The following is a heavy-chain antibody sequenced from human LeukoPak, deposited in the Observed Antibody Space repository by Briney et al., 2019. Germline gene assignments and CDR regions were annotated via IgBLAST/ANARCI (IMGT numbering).Heavy chain of an antibody. CDR3: ARETYYYDSSGYYRFFDY. CDR1: GGSISSYY. V-gene: IGHV4-59*12. J-gene: IGHJ4*02. CDR2: IYHSGST. D-gene: IGHD3-22*01. Sequence: SETLSLTCTVSGGSISSYYWSWIRQPPGKGLEWIGYIYHSGSTYYNPSLKSRVTISVDRSKNQFSLKLSSVTAADTAVYYCARETYYYDSSGYYRFFDYWGQGTLVTVSS.